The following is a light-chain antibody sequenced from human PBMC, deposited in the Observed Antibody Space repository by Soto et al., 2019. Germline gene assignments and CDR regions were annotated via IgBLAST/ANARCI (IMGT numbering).Light chain of an antibody. CDR2: KAS. J-gene: IGKJ2*01. CDR1: QNINRW. V-gene: IGKV1-5*03. Sequence: DLQMTQSPSTLAASLGDRVTITCRASQNINRWLAWYQQKPGTAPKLLIYKASTSESGVPSRFSGSGSGTDFTLTISSLQPDDVATYYCQQYNSYPNTFGPGTKLGIK. CDR3: QQYNSYPNT.